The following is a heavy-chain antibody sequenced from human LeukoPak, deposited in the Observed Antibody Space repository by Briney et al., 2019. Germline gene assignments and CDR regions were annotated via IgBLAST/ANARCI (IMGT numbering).Heavy chain of an antibody. Sequence: GGSLRLSCAASGFTFSSYGMSWVRQAPGKGLEWVSAISGSGGSTCYADSVKGRFTISRDNSKNTLYLQMNSLRAEDTAVYYCASHYGDSHFDYWGQGTLVTVSS. D-gene: IGHD4-17*01. V-gene: IGHV3-23*01. CDR1: GFTFSSYG. CDR3: ASHYGDSHFDY. CDR2: ISGSGGST. J-gene: IGHJ4*02.